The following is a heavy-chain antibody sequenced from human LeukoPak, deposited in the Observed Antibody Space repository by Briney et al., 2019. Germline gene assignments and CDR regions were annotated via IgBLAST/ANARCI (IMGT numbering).Heavy chain of an antibody. CDR2: IYTSGST. Sequence: SETLSLTCTVSGGSISSGSYYWSWIRQPAGKGLEWIGRIYTSGSTNYNPSLKSRVTISVDTSKNQFSLKLSSVTAADTAVYYCVREGYYGSEPFDPWGQGTLVTVSS. V-gene: IGHV4-61*02. CDR1: GGSISSGSYY. CDR3: VREGYYGSEPFDP. D-gene: IGHD3-10*01. J-gene: IGHJ5*02.